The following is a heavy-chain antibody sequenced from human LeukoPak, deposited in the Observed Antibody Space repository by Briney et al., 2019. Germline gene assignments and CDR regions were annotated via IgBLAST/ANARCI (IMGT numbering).Heavy chain of an antibody. J-gene: IGHJ3*02. CDR1: GFTVSSNY. V-gene: IGHV3-66*02. CDR3: ARTGGYFDWLGGAFDI. Sequence: GGSLRLSCAASGFTVSSNYMSWVRQAPGKGLEWVSVIYSGGSTYYADSVKGRFTISRDNSKNTLYLQMNSLRAEDTAVYYCARTGGYFDWLGGAFDIWGQGTMVTVSS. D-gene: IGHD3-9*01. CDR2: IYSGGST.